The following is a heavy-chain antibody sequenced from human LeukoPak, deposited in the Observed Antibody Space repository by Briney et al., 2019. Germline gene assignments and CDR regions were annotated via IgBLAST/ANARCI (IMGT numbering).Heavy chain of an antibody. D-gene: IGHD1-14*01. V-gene: IGHV3-30-3*01. CDR3: ASTGSPTGNWFDP. CDR1: GFIFSNYA. CDR2: VSFDGSNK. J-gene: IGHJ5*02. Sequence: PGGSLRLSCAASGFIFSNYAIHWVRQAPGKGLEWVAVVSFDGSNKYYADSVKGRFTISRDNSKNTLYLQMNSLRAEDTAVYYCASTGSPTGNWFDPWGQGTLVTVSS.